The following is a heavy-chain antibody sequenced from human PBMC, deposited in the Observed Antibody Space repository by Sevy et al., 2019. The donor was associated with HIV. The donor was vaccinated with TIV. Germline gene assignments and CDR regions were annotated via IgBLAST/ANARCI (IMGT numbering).Heavy chain of an antibody. CDR2: IKQDGSEK. D-gene: IGHD1-26*01. CDR1: EFTFSSYW. J-gene: IGHJ6*02. V-gene: IGHV3-7*01. Sequence: GGCLRLSCAASEFTFSSYWMSWVRQAPGKGLEWVANIKQDGSEKYYVDSVKGRFTISRDNAKNSLYLQMNSLRAEDTAVYYCARSGGSYDYGMDVWGQGTTVTVS. CDR3: ARSGGSYDYGMDV.